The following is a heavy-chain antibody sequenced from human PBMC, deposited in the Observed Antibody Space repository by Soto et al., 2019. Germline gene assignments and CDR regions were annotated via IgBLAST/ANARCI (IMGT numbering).Heavy chain of an antibody. CDR2: IYSGGST. V-gene: IGHV3-66*01. CDR3: ARDIYFDY. J-gene: IGHJ4*02. Sequence: GSLRLSCAASGFTVTSHYMSWVRQAPGKGLEWVSVIYSGGSTYYAVSVKGRFTISRDNSKNTLYLQMNSLRAEDTAVYYCARDIYFDYWGQGTLVTVSS. CDR1: GFTVTSHY.